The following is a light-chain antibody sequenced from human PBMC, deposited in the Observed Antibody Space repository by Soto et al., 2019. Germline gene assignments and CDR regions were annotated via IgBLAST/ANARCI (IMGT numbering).Light chain of an antibody. V-gene: IGLV2-8*01. CDR1: SSDVGGYNY. CDR2: EVS. Sequence: QSALTQPPSASGSPGQSVTISCTGTSSDVGGYNYVSWYQQHPGKAPKLILYEVSKRPSGVPDRFSGSKSGNTASLTVSGLQAEDEADYYCSSYAGSSNVVFGAGTKLTVL. J-gene: IGLJ2*01. CDR3: SSYAGSSNVV.